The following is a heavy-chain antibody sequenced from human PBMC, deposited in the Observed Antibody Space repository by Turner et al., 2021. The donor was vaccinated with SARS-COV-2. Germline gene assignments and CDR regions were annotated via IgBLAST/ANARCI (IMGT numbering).Heavy chain of an antibody. Sequence: QVQLVESGGGVVQPGGSLRLSCAASGFTFSSYYVHWVRQAPGKGLGWVVVISNDGSIKYYADSVKGRFTISRDNSKTTLYLQMNSLGAEDTAVYYCAKRGGEYCSGGSCYSGYFDYWGQGTLVTVSS. CDR2: ISNDGSIK. CDR1: GFTFSSYY. D-gene: IGHD2-15*01. J-gene: IGHJ4*02. CDR3: AKRGGEYCSGGSCYSGYFDY. V-gene: IGHV3-30*18.